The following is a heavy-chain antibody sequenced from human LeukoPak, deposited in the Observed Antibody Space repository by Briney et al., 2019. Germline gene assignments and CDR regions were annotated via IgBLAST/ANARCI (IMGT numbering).Heavy chain of an antibody. Sequence: GGSLRLSCAASGFTFSSYWMSWVRQAPGKGLEWVANIKQDGSEKYYVDSVKGRFTISRDNAKNSLYLQMNSLRAEDTAVYYCAREIRYSSSSDYFDYWGQGTLVTVSS. V-gene: IGHV3-7*01. CDR3: AREIRYSSSSDYFDY. D-gene: IGHD6-13*01. CDR1: GFTFSSYW. J-gene: IGHJ4*02. CDR2: IKQDGSEK.